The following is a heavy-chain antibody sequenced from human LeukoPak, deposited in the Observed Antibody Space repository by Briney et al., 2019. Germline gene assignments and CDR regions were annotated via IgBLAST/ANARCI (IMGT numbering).Heavy chain of an antibody. CDR2: ISSSSSYI. J-gene: IGHJ4*02. D-gene: IGHD3-22*01. CDR1: GFTFSSYS. V-gene: IGHV3-21*01. CDR3: ARDGGDYYDSSGYYYY. Sequence: GGSLRLSCAASGFTFSSYSMNWVRQAPGKGLEWVSSISSSSSYIYYADSVKGRFTISRDNAKNSLYLQMNSLRAEDTAVYYCARDGGDYYDSSGYYYYWGQGTLVTVSS.